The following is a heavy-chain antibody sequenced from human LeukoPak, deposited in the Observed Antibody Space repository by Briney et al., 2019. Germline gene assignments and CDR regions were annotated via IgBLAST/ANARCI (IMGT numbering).Heavy chain of an antibody. J-gene: IGHJ5*01. CDR3: AKQTTIPMIVVVPDS. D-gene: IGHD3-22*01. V-gene: IGHV3-53*01. Sequence: GGSLRLSCAASGFTVSSNYMSWVRQAPGKGLEWVSVIYSGGSTYYADSVKGRFTIPRDNSKTTLYLQMNSPRAEDTAVHYFAKQTTIPMIVVVPDSWGPGTLVTVSP. CDR2: IYSGGST. CDR1: GFTVSSNY.